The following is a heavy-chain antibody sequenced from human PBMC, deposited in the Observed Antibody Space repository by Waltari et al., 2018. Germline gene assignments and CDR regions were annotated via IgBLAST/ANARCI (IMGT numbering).Heavy chain of an antibody. Sequence: QVQLVQSGAEVKKPGASVKVSCKASGYTFTGSYMHWVRQAPGQGLEWMGWINPNSGGTNYAQKFQGRVTMTRDTSNSTAYMELSRLRSDDTAVYYCARGALITMVRGAGKFDYWGQGTLVTVSS. V-gene: IGHV1-2*02. CDR2: INPNSGGT. CDR3: ARGALITMVRGAGKFDY. D-gene: IGHD3-10*01. CDR1: GYTFTGSY. J-gene: IGHJ4*02.